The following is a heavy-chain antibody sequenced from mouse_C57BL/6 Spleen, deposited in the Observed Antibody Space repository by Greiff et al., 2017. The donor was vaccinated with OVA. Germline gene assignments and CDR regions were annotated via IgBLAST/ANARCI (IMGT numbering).Heavy chain of an antibody. D-gene: IGHD1-1*02. CDR1: GFSFNTYA. CDR2: IRSKSNNYAT. Sequence: EVQVVESGGGLVQPKGSLKLSCAASGFSFNTYAMNWVRQAPGKGLEWVARIRSKSNNYATYYADSVKDRFTISRDDSESMLYLQMNNLKTEDTAMYYCVRSMGYFDVWGTGTTVTVSS. J-gene: IGHJ1*03. V-gene: IGHV10-1*01. CDR3: VRSMGYFDV.